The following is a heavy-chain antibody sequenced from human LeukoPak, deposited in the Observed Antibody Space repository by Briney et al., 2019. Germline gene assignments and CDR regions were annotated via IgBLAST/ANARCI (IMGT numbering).Heavy chain of an antibody. Sequence: GGSLRLSCEASGFSLSSYEMNWVRQAPGKGLEWVSHISSRGSTIYYADSVKGRFTISRDNAKNSLYLQMNSLRAEDTAVYYCARVGWVLRYAFDIWGQGTMVAVSS. J-gene: IGHJ3*02. CDR1: GFSLSSYE. D-gene: IGHD3-16*01. V-gene: IGHV3-48*03. CDR2: ISSRGSTI. CDR3: ARVGWVLRYAFDI.